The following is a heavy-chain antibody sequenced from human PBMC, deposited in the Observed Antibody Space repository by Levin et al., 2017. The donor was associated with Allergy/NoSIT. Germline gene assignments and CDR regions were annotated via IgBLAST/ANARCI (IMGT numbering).Heavy chain of an antibody. V-gene: IGHV1-2*02. CDR1: GYTFTGHY. CDR3: ARGRDGGGPYNWVDP. Sequence: ASVKVSCKASGYTFTGHYMHWVRQAPGQGLEWMGWINPNSGGTNYAQKFQGRVTMTRDTSISTAYMELSRLRSDDTAVYYCARGRDGGGPYNWVDPWGQGTLVTVSS. J-gene: IGHJ5*02. D-gene: IGHD3-16*01. CDR2: INPNSGGT.